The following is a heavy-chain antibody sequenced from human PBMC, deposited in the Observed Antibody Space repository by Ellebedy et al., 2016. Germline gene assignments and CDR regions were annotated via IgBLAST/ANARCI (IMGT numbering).Heavy chain of an antibody. CDR1: GGSISSYY. CDR3: ARLSGSYRDYYYYGMDV. CDR2: IYYSGST. Sequence: SETLSLTCTVSGGSISSYYWSWIRQPPGKGLEWIGYIYYSGSTNYNPSLKSRVTISVDTSKNQFSLKLSSVTAADTAVYYCARLSGSYRDYYYYGMDVWGQGTTVTVSS. J-gene: IGHJ6*02. D-gene: IGHD1-26*01. V-gene: IGHV4-59*01.